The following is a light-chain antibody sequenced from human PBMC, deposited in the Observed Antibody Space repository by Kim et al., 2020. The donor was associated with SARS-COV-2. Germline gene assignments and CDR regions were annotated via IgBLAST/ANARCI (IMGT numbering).Light chain of an antibody. Sequence: SSELTQDPAVSVALGQTVRITCQGDSLRSYYTSWYQQKPGQAPVLVLYDKKNRPSGIPDRFSGSNSGNTASLTITGAQADDEADYYCNSRDSSGNHDFFG. CDR1: SLRSYY. CDR3: NSRDSSGNHDF. V-gene: IGLV3-19*01. J-gene: IGLJ1*01. CDR2: DKK.